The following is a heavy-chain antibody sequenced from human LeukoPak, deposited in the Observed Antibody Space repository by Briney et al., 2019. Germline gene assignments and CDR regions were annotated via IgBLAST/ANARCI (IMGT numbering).Heavy chain of an antibody. Sequence: ASVKVSCKASGYTFTDYYMHWVRQAPGQGLEWMGITNPSGGTTTYAQKFQGRVTMTRDMSTSTVYMELRSLRSEDTAVYYCARDLYGGTSATFDYWGQGTLVTVSS. CDR2: TNPSGGTT. J-gene: IGHJ4*02. V-gene: IGHV1-46*01. CDR3: ARDLYGGTSATFDY. D-gene: IGHD4-23*01. CDR1: GYTFTDYY.